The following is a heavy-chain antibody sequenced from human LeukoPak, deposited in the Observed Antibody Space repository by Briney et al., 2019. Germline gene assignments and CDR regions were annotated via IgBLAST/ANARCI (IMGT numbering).Heavy chain of an antibody. CDR3: ARIPWDVERWLQPYYYGMDV. CDR2: IYSGGST. J-gene: IGHJ6*02. V-gene: IGHV3-53*01. CDR1: GFTFSDYW. D-gene: IGHD5-24*01. Sequence: GGSLRLSCAVSGFTFSDYWMTWVRQAPGKGVEWVSDIYSGGSTYYSDSVKGRFTISRDNPNHTLYLQMNRLRAEDTAVYYCARIPWDVERWLQPYYYGMDVWGQGTTVPVSS.